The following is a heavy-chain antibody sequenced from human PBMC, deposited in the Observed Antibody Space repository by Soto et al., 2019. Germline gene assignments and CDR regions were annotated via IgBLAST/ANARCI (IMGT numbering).Heavy chain of an antibody. D-gene: IGHD4-17*01. V-gene: IGHV4-34*01. CDR1: GGSFSGYY. CDR3: ARVDYGGNDHGMDV. CDR2: INHSGST. Sequence: SETLSLTCAVYGGSFSGYYWSWIRQPPGKGLEWIGEINHSGSTNYNPSLKSRVTISVDTSKNQFSLKLSSVTAADTAVYYCARVDYGGNDHGMDVWRQGTTVTVSS. J-gene: IGHJ6*02.